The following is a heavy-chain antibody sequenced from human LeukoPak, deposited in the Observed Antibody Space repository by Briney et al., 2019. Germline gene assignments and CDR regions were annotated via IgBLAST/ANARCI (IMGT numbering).Heavy chain of an antibody. V-gene: IGHV4-34*01. D-gene: IGHD6-13*01. Sequence: SETLSLTCAVYGGSFSGYYWSWIRQPPGKGLEWIGEINHSGSTNYNPSLKSRVTISVDTSKNQFSLKLSSVTAADTAVYYCARQARIAAAGTLDYWGQGTLVTVSS. CDR1: GGSFSGYY. CDR2: INHSGST. J-gene: IGHJ4*02. CDR3: ARQARIAAAGTLDY.